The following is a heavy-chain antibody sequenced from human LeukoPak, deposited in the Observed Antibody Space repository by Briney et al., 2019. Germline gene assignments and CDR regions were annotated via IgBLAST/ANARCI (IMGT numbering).Heavy chain of an antibody. CDR2: ISSSSSYI. CDR1: GFTFSSYS. CDR3: ATRGRFGSSGWYVS. J-gene: IGHJ4*02. D-gene: IGHD6-19*01. V-gene: IGHV3-21*01. Sequence: PGGSLRLSCAASGFTFSSYSMNWVRQAPGKGLEWVSSISSSSSYIYYADSVKGRFTISRDNAKNSLYLQMNSLRAEDTAVYYCATRGRFGSSGWYVSWGQGTLVTVSS.